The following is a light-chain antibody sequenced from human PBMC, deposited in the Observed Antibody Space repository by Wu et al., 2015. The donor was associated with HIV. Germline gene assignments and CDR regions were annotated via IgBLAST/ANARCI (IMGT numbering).Light chain of an antibody. CDR1: QRVSSNF. CDR3: QQYGSSPQT. Sequence: ENVLTQSPGTLSLSPGEIATLSCRSSQRVSSNFLAWYQHKPGQAPRLLIYDASSRATGIPDWFSGSGSETDFTLTIRRLEPEDFAVYYCQQYGSSPQTFGQGTKVQIK. J-gene: IGKJ1*01. V-gene: IGKV3-20*01. CDR2: DAS.